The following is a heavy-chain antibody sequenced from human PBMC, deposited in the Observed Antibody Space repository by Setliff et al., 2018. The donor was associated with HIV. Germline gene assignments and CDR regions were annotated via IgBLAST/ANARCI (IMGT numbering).Heavy chain of an antibody. D-gene: IGHD5-12*01. Sequence: SGPTLVNPTQTLKLTCTFSGFSFGLSGMRINWIRQPPGKALQWLARIDWDGDKFYSASLRTRLNISKDTSKNQVILTMTGLDPVDTATYYCARDSGNYAFDYWGLGTQVTVSS. CDR2: IDWDGDK. CDR3: ARDSGNYAFDY. J-gene: IGHJ4*02. V-gene: IGHV2-70*04. CDR1: GFSFGLSGMR.